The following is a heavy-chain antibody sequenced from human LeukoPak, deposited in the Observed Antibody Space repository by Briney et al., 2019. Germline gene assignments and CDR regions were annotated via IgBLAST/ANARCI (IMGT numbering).Heavy chain of an antibody. D-gene: IGHD4-17*01. V-gene: IGHV1-8*03. J-gene: IGHJ3*01. CDR1: GYTFTDYD. CDR2: INPNSAIT. CDR3: ARRDIGETNTAFDV. Sequence: ASVKVSCKTSGYTFTDYDVHWVRQAPGQGLEWMGWINPNSAITNYAQRLQGRVTFTRDTSLSIAYMELSSLTSEDAAVYFCARRDIGETNTAFDVSGQGTLVAVSS.